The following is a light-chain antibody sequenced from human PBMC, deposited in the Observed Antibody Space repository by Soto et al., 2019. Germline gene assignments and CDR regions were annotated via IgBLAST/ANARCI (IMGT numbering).Light chain of an antibody. V-gene: IGKV3-20*01. CDR3: QQYGSSPT. J-gene: IGKJ3*01. Sequence: EIVLTQSPGTLSLSPGERATLSCRASQSVSSSYLAWYQQKPGQAPRLLIYGASSRATGIPDRFSGSGSGTDFTLTISRLEPEYVAVYYCQQYGSSPTFGPGTKVDIK. CDR2: GAS. CDR1: QSVSSSY.